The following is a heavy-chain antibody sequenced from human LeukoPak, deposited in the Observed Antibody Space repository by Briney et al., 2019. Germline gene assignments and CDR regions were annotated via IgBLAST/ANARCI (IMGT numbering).Heavy chain of an antibody. Sequence: GGSLRLSSAASGFTFSNAWMSWVRQAPGKGLEWVGRIKSKTDGGTTDYAAPVKGRFTISRDDSKNTLYLQMNSLKTEDTAVYYCTTDSALDVSGSYWDYFDYWGQGTLVTVSS. J-gene: IGHJ4*02. CDR2: IKSKTDGGTT. CDR3: TTDSALDVSGSYWDYFDY. D-gene: IGHD1-26*01. V-gene: IGHV3-15*01. CDR1: GFTFSNAW.